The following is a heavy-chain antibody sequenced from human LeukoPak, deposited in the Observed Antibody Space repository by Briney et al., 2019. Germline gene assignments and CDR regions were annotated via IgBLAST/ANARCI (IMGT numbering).Heavy chain of an antibody. CDR3: ARAQWELLDFDY. CDR2: INPSSGGT. V-gene: IGHV1-2*02. Sequence: ASVKVSCKASGYTFTGYYMHWVRQAPGQGLEWMGWINPSSGGTNYAQKFQGRVTMTRDTSISTAYMELSRLRSDDTAVYYCARAQWELLDFDYWGQGTLVTVSS. J-gene: IGHJ4*02. CDR1: GYTFTGYY. D-gene: IGHD1-26*01.